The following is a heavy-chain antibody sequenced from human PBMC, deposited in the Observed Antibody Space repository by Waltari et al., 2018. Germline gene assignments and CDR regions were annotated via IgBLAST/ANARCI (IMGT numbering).Heavy chain of an antibody. CDR1: GGSFSGYY. CDR3: AIPLEYSISKGAFDI. V-gene: IGHV4-34*01. Sequence: QVQLQQWGAGLLKPSETLSLTCAVYGGSFSGYYWSWIRQPPGKGLEWIGEINHSGSTNYNPALKSRVTISVDTSKNQFSLKLSSVTAAGTAVYYCAIPLEYSISKGAFDIWGQGTMVTVSS. CDR2: INHSGST. J-gene: IGHJ3*02. D-gene: IGHD6-6*01.